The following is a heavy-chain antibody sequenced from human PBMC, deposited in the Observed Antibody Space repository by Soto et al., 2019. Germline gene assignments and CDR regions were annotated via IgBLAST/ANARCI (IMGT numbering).Heavy chain of an antibody. V-gene: IGHV3-23*01. CDR2: ISGSGART. CDR3: AKTESFNGYYNAFDS. J-gene: IGHJ4*02. CDR1: GFTFSSYA. D-gene: IGHD3-9*01. Sequence: GGSLRLSCAASGFTFSSYAMSWVRQAPGKGLEWISVISGSGARTNYADSVKGRFTISRDNSGNTVYLQMNSLNAGDTALYYCAKTESFNGYYNAFDSWGQGTRVTAPQ.